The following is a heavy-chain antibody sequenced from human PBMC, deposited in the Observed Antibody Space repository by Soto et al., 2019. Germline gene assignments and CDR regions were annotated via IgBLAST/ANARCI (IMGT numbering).Heavy chain of an antibody. CDR3: ARGVGPSWSYYNSYFDH. V-gene: IGHV3-21*01. CDR1: GFTFSSYS. Sequence: EVQLVESGGGLVKPGGSLRLSCAASGFTFSSYSMNWVRQAPGKGLEWVSSISSSSSYIYYADSVKGRFTISRDNAKNSLYLQMNSLRAEDTAVYYCARGVGPSWSYYNSYFDHWGQGTLVTVSS. J-gene: IGHJ4*02. CDR2: ISSSSSYI. D-gene: IGHD3-10*01.